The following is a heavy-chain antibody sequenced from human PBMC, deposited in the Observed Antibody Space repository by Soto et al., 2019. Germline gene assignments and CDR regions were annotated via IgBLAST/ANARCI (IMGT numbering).Heavy chain of an antibody. V-gene: IGHV2-5*02. D-gene: IGHD3-16*01. CDR3: AYRPFQGATYFDL. CDR1: GFSLSTTGVG. J-gene: IGHJ2*01. Sequence: QITLKESGPTLVKPTQTLTLTCTVSGFSLSTTGVGVGWIRQAPGKALDDLAIIFWDEDKYYSPPLKSRITITKDPSENQVVPTLTDVAPVDKGTDYCAYRPFQGATYFDLWGRGTLVTVSS. CDR2: IFWDEDK.